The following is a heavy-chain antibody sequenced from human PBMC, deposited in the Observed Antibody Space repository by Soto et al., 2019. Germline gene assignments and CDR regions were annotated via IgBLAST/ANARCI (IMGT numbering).Heavy chain of an antibody. CDR2: ICNNGSNI. D-gene: IGHD3-3*02. CDR1: GFTFSSYS. Sequence: GGSLRLSCAASGFTFSSYSMNWVRQAPGKGLEWLSLICNNGSNIYHGDSVKGRFTISRDSSKNMLYLQMNSLRVDDTAMYYCAKVRVRGLGAFSDMDVWGQGTTVTVSS. CDR3: AKVRVRGLGAFSDMDV. J-gene: IGHJ6*02. V-gene: IGHV3-30*02.